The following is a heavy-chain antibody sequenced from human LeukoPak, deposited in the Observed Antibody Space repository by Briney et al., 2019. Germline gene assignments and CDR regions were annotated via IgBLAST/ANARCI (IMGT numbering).Heavy chain of an antibody. CDR3: ASNDYSISSSHNWFDP. Sequence: ASVKVSCKASGGTFSSYAISWVRQAPGQGLEWMGGIIPIFGTANYAQKFQGRVTITADESTSTAYMELSSLRSEDTAVYYCASNDYSISSSHNWFDPWGQGTLVTVSS. CDR1: GGTFSSYA. D-gene: IGHD4-11*01. V-gene: IGHV1-69*13. J-gene: IGHJ5*02. CDR2: IIPIFGTA.